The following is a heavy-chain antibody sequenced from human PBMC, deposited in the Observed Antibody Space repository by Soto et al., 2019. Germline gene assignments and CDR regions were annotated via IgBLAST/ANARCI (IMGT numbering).Heavy chain of an antibody. CDR3: ARAPRYAYYYYVMDV. D-gene: IGHD2-2*01. CDR1: GGSFSGYY. CDR2: INHSGST. J-gene: IGHJ6*02. Sequence: SETLSLTCAVYGGSFSGYYWSWIRQPPGKGLEWIGEINHSGSTNYNPSLKSRVTISVDTSKNQFSLKLSSVTAADTAVYYCARAPRYAYYYYVMDVWGQGTTVTVSS. V-gene: IGHV4-34*01.